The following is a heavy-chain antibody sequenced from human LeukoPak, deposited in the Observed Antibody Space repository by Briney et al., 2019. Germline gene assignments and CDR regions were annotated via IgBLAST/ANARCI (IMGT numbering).Heavy chain of an antibody. CDR3: AKDPLEGANIDSFDI. D-gene: IGHD3-3*01. Sequence: GTSLRLSCTTSGFTFSSYGMHWVRRAPGKGLERVAVIWYDGSKTYYADSVKGRFTISRDISKSTLYLQMNTLTTDDTAVYYCAKDPLEGANIDSFDIWGQGTMVAVSS. J-gene: IGHJ3*02. CDR1: GFTFSSYG. V-gene: IGHV3-33*03. CDR2: IWYDGSKT.